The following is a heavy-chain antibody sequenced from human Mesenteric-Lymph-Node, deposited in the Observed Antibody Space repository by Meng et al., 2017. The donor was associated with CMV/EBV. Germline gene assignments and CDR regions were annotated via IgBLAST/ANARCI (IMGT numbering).Heavy chain of an antibody. CDR3: ARGGAYCISTACYPLDY. V-gene: IGHV3-30*02. CDR1: GFTFSSYG. D-gene: IGHD2-2*01. J-gene: IGHJ4*02. Sequence: GESLKISCAASGFTFSSYGMHWVRQAPGKGLEWVAFIRYDGSNKYYADSVKGRFTISRDNSKNTLYLQMNSLRAEDTAVYYCARGGAYCISTACYPLDYWGRGTLVTVSS. CDR2: IRYDGSNK.